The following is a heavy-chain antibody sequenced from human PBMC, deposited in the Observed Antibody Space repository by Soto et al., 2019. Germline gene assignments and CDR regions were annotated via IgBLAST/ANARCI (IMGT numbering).Heavy chain of an antibody. CDR2: IYYSGST. D-gene: IGHD3-22*01. CDR1: GGSISSGGYY. V-gene: IGHV4-31*03. Sequence: SETLSLTCTVSGGSISSGGYYWSWIRQHPGKGLEWIGYIYYSGSTYYNPSLKSRVTISVDTSKNQFSLKLSSVTAADTAVYYCARAEVNYDSSGYYLSYFDYWGQGTLVTVS. CDR3: ARAEVNYDSSGYYLSYFDY. J-gene: IGHJ4*02.